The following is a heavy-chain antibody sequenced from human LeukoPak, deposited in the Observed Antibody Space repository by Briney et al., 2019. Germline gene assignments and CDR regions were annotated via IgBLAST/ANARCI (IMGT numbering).Heavy chain of an antibody. Sequence: GGSLRLSCAASGFTFNKYAMNWVRQPPGKGLEWVSSIAGTGGSTYYADSVKGRFTLSRDNSENTLYLQLNSLRAEDSGIYYCAKAFRIVGIGNPDDAFDVWGRGTVVTVS. V-gene: IGHV3-23*01. CDR3: AKAFRIVGIGNPDDAFDV. CDR1: GFTFNKYA. CDR2: IAGTGGST. D-gene: IGHD1-26*01. J-gene: IGHJ3*01.